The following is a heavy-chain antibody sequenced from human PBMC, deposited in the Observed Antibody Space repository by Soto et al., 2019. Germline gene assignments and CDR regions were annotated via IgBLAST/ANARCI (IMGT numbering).Heavy chain of an antibody. CDR3: ARVPLLWFGELYP. D-gene: IGHD3-10*01. V-gene: IGHV1-3*01. Sequence: ASVKGSCKASGYTFTSYAMHWVRQAPGQRLEWMGWINAGNGNTKYSQKFQGRVTITRDTSASTAYMELSSLRSEDTAVYYCARVPLLWFGELYPWGQGTLVTVS. CDR2: INAGNGNT. J-gene: IGHJ5*02. CDR1: GYTFTSYA.